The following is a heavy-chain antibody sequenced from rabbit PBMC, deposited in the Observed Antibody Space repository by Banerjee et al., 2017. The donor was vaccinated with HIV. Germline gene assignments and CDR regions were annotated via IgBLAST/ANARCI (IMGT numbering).Heavy chain of an antibody. Sequence: QEQLEESGGGLVKPEGSLTLTCKASGFDFSSYYMCWVRQAPGKGLEWIACIYAGSRGTTYYASWAKGRFTISKASWTTVTLQMTSLTAADTASYFCARDLAGVIGWNFNLWGPGTLVTVS. CDR2: IYAGSRGTT. V-gene: IGHV1S45*01. CDR1: GFDFSSYY. J-gene: IGHJ4*01. CDR3: ARDLAGVIGWNFNL. D-gene: IGHD4-1*01.